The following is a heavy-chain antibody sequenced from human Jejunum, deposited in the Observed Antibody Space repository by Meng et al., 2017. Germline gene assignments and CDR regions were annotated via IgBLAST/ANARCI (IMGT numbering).Heavy chain of an antibody. V-gene: IGHV4-34*02. D-gene: IGHD4-23*01. CDR1: GVCGRGL. Sequence: DQMKESGGGLLKPQEPQSLTIAVYGVCGRGLWSWFRLPHGKGLEWIGEINQIGLTDDIPSLQSRLTMSLIASKSQFSLRFNYVTAADTAVYYCARVGYGYSGNLDTFDVWGQGTMVTVSS. CDR2: INQIGLT. CDR3: ARVGYGYSGNLDTFDV. J-gene: IGHJ3*01.